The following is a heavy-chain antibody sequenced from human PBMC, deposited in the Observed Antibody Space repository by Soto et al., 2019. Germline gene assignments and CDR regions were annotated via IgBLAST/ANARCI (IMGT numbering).Heavy chain of an antibody. CDR1: GFTFSSYA. V-gene: IGHV3-30-3*01. CDR2: ISYDGSNK. Sequence: QVQLVESGGGVVQPGRSLRLSCAASGFTFSSYAMHWVRQAPGQGLEWVAVISYDGSNKYYADSVKGRFTISRDNSKNTLYLQMNSLRAEDTAVYYCASPLYSRYYGMDVWGQGTTVTVSS. CDR3: ASPLYSRYYGMDV. J-gene: IGHJ6*02. D-gene: IGHD4-4*01.